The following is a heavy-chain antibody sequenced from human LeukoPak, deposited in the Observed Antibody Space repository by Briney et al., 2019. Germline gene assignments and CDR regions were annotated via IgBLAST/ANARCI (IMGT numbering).Heavy chain of an antibody. CDR2: INPNSGDT. J-gene: IGHJ4*02. V-gene: IGHV1-2*06. CDR1: GYTFTAYY. Sequence: GAAVKVSCKASGYTFTAYYMHWVRQVPGQGLECMGRINPNSGDTDYAQKFQGGVIMTRDTSISTAYMEVSRLRSDDTAVYYCAIPGPMTTVTLWYFDYWGQGTLVTVSS. D-gene: IGHD4-17*01. CDR3: AIPGPMTTVTLWYFDY.